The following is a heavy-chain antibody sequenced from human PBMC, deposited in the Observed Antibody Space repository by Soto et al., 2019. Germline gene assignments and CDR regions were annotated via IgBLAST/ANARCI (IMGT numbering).Heavy chain of an antibody. CDR1: GYSFTNYG. V-gene: IGHV1-18*01. D-gene: IGHD6-19*01. J-gene: IGHJ6*03. CDR3: ARDRGVAPPVAGNTHYYYYIDV. Sequence: QDQLVQSGGEVKKPGASVKVSCKASGYSFTNYGITWVRQAPGQGFEWMGWISAYHGDTNYAQKLQGRVTMTTDASTSTAYLELRSLRSDDTAVYYCARDRGVAPPVAGNTHYYYYIDVWGKGTTVTVSS. CDR2: ISAYHGDT.